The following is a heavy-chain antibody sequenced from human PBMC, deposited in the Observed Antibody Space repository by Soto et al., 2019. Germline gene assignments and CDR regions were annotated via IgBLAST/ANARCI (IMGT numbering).Heavy chain of an antibody. CDR3: ERDPPSRTHFDY. J-gene: IGHJ4*02. D-gene: IGHD3-3*02. V-gene: IGHV4-4*07. Sequence: VQLQESGPGLVKPSETLSLTCTVSAAPVHSYYCRWIRQPAGKGREWLERIYPTGNIKYNPSLKSRVTMSADKSKNPVSLKMSSVADADAAISYCERDPPSRTHFDYWGQGTLVIVSS. CDR2: IYPTGNI. CDR1: AAPVHSYY.